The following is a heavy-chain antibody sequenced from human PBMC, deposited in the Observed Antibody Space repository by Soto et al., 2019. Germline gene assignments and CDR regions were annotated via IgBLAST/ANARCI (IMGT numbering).Heavy chain of an antibody. D-gene: IGHD2-2*01. CDR2: ISAYNGNT. CDR1: GYSLTSYG. V-gene: IGHV1-18*01. CDR3: ARIGYCSSTSRHFEY. J-gene: IGHJ4*02. Sequence: ASVRVSCKASGYSLTSYGISWVRQAPGQGLEWMGWISAYNGNTNYAQKLQGRVTMTTDTSTSTAYMELRSLRSDDTAVYYCARIGYCSSTSRHFEYWGQGTLVTVPS.